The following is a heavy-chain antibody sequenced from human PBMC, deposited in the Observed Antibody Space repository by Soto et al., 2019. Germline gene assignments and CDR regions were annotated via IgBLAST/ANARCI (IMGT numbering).Heavy chain of an antibody. Sequence: ASVKVSCKASGYTFTSYGISWVRQAPGQGLEWMGWISAYNGNTNYAQKLQGRVTMTTDTSTSTAYMELSSLRSEDTAVYYCARVLYCGYAVDWYDPWGQGTLVTVSS. J-gene: IGHJ5*02. CDR3: ARVLYCGYAVDWYDP. V-gene: IGHV1-18*01. CDR1: GYTFTSYG. D-gene: IGHD6-25*01. CDR2: ISAYNGNT.